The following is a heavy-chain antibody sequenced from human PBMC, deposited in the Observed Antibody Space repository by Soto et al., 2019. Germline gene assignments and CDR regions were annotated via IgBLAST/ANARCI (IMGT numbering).Heavy chain of an antibody. V-gene: IGHV5-51*01. D-gene: IGHD6-13*01. CDR1: GYSFSSFW. Sequence: PGESLKISCKGFGYSFSSFWIGWVRQMPGKGLEWVAIIYPGDSDARYSPSFQGQVTISADKSISTAYLQWNSLKASDSGIYYCARPSAYSSSWFSYYGMDVWGQGTTVTVSS. CDR2: IYPGDSDA. CDR3: ARPSAYSSSWFSYYGMDV. J-gene: IGHJ6*02.